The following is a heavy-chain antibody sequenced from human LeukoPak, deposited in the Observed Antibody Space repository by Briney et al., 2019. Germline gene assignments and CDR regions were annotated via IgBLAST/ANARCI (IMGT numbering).Heavy chain of an antibody. V-gene: IGHV4-31*03. J-gene: IGHJ4*02. CDR3: ARGRRGYGYVDY. D-gene: IGHD5-18*01. Sequence: PSETLSLTCTVSGGSISSGGYYWSWIRQHPGKGLEWIGYIYYSGSTYYNPSLTSRVTISVDTSKSQFSLKLSSVTAADTAVYYCARGRRGYGYVDYWGQGTLVTVSS. CDR2: IYYSGST. CDR1: GGSISSGGYY.